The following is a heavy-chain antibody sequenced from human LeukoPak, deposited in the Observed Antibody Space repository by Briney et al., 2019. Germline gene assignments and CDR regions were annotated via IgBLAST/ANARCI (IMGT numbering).Heavy chain of an antibody. CDR2: ISWNSGSI. Sequence: GGSLRLSCAASGFTFDDYAMHWVRQAPGKGLEWVSGISWNSGSIGYADSVEGRFTISRDNAKNSLYLQVNSLRAEDTALYYCAKGLQRWGSGYYWVSWGQGTLVTVSS. D-gene: IGHD3-22*01. CDR3: AKGLQRWGSGYYWVS. CDR1: GFTFDDYA. J-gene: IGHJ4*02. V-gene: IGHV3-9*01.